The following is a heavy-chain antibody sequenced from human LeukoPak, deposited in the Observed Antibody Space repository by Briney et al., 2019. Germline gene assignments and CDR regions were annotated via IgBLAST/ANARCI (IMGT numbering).Heavy chain of an antibody. CDR2: IIPIFGTA. Sequence: ASVKVSCKASGGTFSSYAISWVRQAPGQGLEWMGGIIPIFGTANYAQKFQGRVTITRNTSISTAYMELSSLRSEDTAVYYCARGSFDILTGYYLYYFDYWGQGTLVTVSS. CDR3: ARGSFDILTGYYLYYFDY. V-gene: IGHV1-69*05. J-gene: IGHJ4*02. CDR1: GGTFSSYA. D-gene: IGHD3-9*01.